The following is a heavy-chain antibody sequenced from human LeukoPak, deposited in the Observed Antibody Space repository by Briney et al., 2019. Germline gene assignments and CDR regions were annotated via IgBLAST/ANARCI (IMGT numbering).Heavy chain of an antibody. CDR2: ISGSGGST. V-gene: IGHV3-23*01. Sequence: GGSLRLSCAASGFTFSSYGMSWVRQAPGKGLEWVSAISGSGGSTYYADSVKGRFTISRDNSKNTLYLQMNSLRAEDTAVYYCARDPLLVPAAIAPDYWGQGTLVTVSS. J-gene: IGHJ4*02. D-gene: IGHD2-2*01. CDR1: GFTFSSYG. CDR3: ARDPLLVPAAIAPDY.